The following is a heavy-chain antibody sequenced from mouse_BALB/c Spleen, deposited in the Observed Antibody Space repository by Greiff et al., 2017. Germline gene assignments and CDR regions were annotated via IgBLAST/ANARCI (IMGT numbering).Heavy chain of an antibody. Sequence: ELQGVESGGGLVQPGGSLKLSCAASGFTFSSYGMSWVRQTPDKRLELVATINSNGGSTYYPDSVKGRFTISRDNAKNTLYLQMSSLKSEDTAMYYCARDQFYLLPLMDYWGQGTSVTVSS. J-gene: IGHJ4*01. CDR2: INSNGGST. D-gene: IGHD5-5*01. CDR1: GFTFSSYG. CDR3: ARDQFYLLPLMDY. V-gene: IGHV5-6-3*01.